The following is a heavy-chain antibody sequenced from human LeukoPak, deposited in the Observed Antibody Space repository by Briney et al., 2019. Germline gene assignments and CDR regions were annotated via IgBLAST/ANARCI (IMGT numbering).Heavy chain of an antibody. J-gene: IGHJ4*02. V-gene: IGHV4-59*01. D-gene: IGHD3-10*01. Sequence: PSETLSLTCTVSGGSISSYYWSWIRQPPGKGLEWIGYIYYSGSTNCNPSLESRVTISVDTSKNQLSLKLSSVTAADTAVYYCARVSFGDSMVRGVPWPHIDYWGQGTLVIVS. CDR2: IYYSGST. CDR3: ARVSFGDSMVRGVPWPHIDY. CDR1: GGSISSYY.